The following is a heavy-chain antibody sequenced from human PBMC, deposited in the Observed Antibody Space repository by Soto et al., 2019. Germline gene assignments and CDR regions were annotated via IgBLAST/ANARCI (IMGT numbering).Heavy chain of an antibody. CDR2: IYYSGST. CDR3: ASVVVTGGMSSI. J-gene: IGHJ6*03. D-gene: IGHD2-21*02. CDR1: GGSISSGGYY. V-gene: IGHV4-31*03. Sequence: SETLSLTCTVSGGSISSGGYYWSWIRQHPGKGLEWIGYIYYSGSTYYNPSLKSRVTISVDTSKNQFSLKLSSVTAADTAVYYCASVVVTGGMSSIWGKGITVTVSS.